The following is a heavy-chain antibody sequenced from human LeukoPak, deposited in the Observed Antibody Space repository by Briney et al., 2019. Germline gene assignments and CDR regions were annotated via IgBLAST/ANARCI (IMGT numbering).Heavy chain of an antibody. CDR3: ARESDSSGYYGSSYYFDY. CDR1: GYTFTGYY. V-gene: IGHV1-2*02. J-gene: IGHJ4*02. D-gene: IGHD3-22*01. CDR2: INPNSGGT. Sequence: GASVKVSCKASGYTFTGYYMHWVRQAPGQGLEWTGWINPNSGGTNYAQKFQGRVTITADESTSTAYMELSSLRSEDTAVYYCARESDSSGYYGSSYYFDYWGQGTLVTVSS.